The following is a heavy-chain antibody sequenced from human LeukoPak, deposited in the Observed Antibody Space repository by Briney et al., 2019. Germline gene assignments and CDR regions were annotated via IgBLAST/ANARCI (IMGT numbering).Heavy chain of an antibody. J-gene: IGHJ3*01. CDR3: ARRSVLTQLDAFDV. V-gene: IGHV5-51*01. CDR1: GYTSTNYW. D-gene: IGHD4/OR15-4a*01. Sequence: GESLKISCKGSGYTSTNYWIGWVRQMPGKGLEWMGIIYPGASDTRYSPSFQGQVTFSADKSISTAYLHWSSLKASDTAMYFCARRSVLTQLDAFDVWGQGTTVNVSS. CDR2: IYPGASDT.